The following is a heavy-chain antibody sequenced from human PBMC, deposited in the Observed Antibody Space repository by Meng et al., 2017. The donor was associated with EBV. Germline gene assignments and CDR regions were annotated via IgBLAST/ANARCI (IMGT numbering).Heavy chain of an antibody. CDR2: ISAYNGNT. Sequence: QVQRGESGAEVTNHGASVNVSGKACGYTFTSYGISWVRQAPGQGLEWMGWISAYNGNTNYAQKLQGRVTMTTDTSTSTDYMELRSLRSDDTAVYYCARGLDYFDYWGQGTLVTVSS. V-gene: IGHV1-18*01. CDR1: GYTFTSYG. CDR3: ARGLDYFDY. J-gene: IGHJ4*02.